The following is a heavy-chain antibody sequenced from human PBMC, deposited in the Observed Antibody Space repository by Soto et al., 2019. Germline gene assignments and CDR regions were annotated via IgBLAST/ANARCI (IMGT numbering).Heavy chain of an antibody. CDR1: GYTFTSYG. Sequence: QVQLVQSGAEVKKPGASVMVSCRASGYTFTSYGICWVRQAPGQGLEWMGWNSAYNGNTNFAQKLQSRVSMTTDTSTSPAYMELRSLRSDDTAVYYCAKGPCSCGSCYSGADYWGQGTLVTVSS. J-gene: IGHJ4*02. V-gene: IGHV1-18*01. CDR3: AKGPCSCGSCYSGADY. D-gene: IGHD2-15*01. CDR2: NSAYNGNT.